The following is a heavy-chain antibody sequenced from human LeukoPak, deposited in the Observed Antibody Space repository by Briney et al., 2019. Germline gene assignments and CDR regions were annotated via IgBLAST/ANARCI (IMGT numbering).Heavy chain of an antibody. CDR1: XX. CDR3: ARGGARTTMLINY. V-gene: IGHV4-59*01. Sequence: XXWXXXRQPPXKGLEWIGYIYYSGSTNYNPSLKSRVTISVDTSKNQFSLKLSSVTAADTAVYYCARGGARTTMLINYWGQGTLVTVSS. J-gene: IGHJ4*02. D-gene: IGHD3-16*01. CDR2: IYYSGST.